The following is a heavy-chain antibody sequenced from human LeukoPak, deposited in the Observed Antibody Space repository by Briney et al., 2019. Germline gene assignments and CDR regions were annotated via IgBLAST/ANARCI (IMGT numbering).Heavy chain of an antibody. CDR2: INHSGST. D-gene: IGHD3-10*01. CDR1: GGSFSGYY. V-gene: IGHV4-34*01. Sequence: SETLSLTCAVYGGSFSGYYWSWIRQPPGKGLEWIGEINHSGSTNYNPSLKSRVTISVDTSKNQFSLKLSSVTAADTAVYYCASSRFGELHYWGQGTLVTVSS. J-gene: IGHJ4*02. CDR3: ASSRFGELHY.